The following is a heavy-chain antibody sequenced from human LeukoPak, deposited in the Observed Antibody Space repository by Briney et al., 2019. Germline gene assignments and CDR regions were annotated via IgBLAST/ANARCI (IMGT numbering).Heavy chain of an antibody. J-gene: IGHJ4*02. CDR1: GGSISSSSYY. CDR3: ARSGLGFDY. CDR2: IYYSGST. D-gene: IGHD6-6*01. Sequence: KPSETLSLTCTVSGGSISSSSYYWGWIRQPPGKGLEWIGSIYYSGSTYYNPSLKSRVTISVDTSKNQFSLKLSSVTAADTAVYYCARSGLGFDYWGQGTLVTVSS. V-gene: IGHV4-39*07.